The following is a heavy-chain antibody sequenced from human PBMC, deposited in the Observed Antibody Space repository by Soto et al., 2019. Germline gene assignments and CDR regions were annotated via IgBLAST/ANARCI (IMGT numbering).Heavy chain of an antibody. CDR1: GFTFGDYS. D-gene: IGHD1-26*01. CDR3: TNLWNPYSGRTFDY. J-gene: IGHJ4*02. CDR2: IKSKTDGGTT. V-gene: IGHV3-15*07. Sequence: GGSLRLSCTASGFTFGDYSMNWVRQAPGKGLEWVGRIKSKTDGGTTDYAAPVKGRFNISRDDSKNTLYLQMNSLKTEDTAVYYCTNLWNPYSGRTFDYWGQGTLVTVSS.